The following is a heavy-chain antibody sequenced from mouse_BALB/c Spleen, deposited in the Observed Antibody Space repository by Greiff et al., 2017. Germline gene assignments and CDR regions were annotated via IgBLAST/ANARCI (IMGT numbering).Heavy chain of an antibody. CDR3: ARATMITGIAY. D-gene: IGHD2-4*01. J-gene: IGHJ3*01. Sequence: ESGPGLVKPSQSLSLTCSVTGYSITSGYYWNWIRQFPGNKLEWMGYISYDGSNNYNPSLKNRISITRDTSKNQFFLKLNSVTTEDTATYYCARATMITGIAYWGQGTLVTVSA. CDR1: GYSITSGYY. V-gene: IGHV3-6*02. CDR2: ISYDGSN.